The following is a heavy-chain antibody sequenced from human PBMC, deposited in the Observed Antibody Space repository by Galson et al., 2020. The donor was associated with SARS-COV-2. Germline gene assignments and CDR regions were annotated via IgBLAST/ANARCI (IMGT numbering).Heavy chain of an antibody. CDR3: ARVRVDTGIPREFDV. J-gene: IGHJ3*01. CDR2: INYSGHT. CDR1: GGSLGGDF. Sequence: KISETLSLTCAVYGGSLGGDFWTWIRQPPGKGLEWIGQINYSGHTNFNPSLKSRVTMSVDTSMKQISLKMISVTAADTAMYYCARVRVDTGIPREFDVWGQGTTVTVSS. D-gene: IGHD5-18*01. V-gene: IGHV4-34*01.